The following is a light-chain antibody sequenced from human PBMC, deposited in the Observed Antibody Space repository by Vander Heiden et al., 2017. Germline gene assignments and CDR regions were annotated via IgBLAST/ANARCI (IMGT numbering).Light chain of an antibody. J-gene: IGKJ3*01. V-gene: IGKV1-39*01. Sequence: DLQMTQSPSSLSASVGDRVTITCRASQSISSYLNWYQQKPGKAPKLLIYAASSLQSGVPSRFSGSGSGTDFTLTISRLQPEDFATYYCQQCDSTPLTFGHGTKVDIK. CDR2: AAS. CDR1: QSISSY. CDR3: QQCDSTPLT.